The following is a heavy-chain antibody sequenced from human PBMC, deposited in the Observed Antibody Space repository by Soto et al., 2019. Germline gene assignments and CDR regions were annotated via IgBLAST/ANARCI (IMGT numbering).Heavy chain of an antibody. J-gene: IGHJ6*02. D-gene: IGHD3-22*01. CDR3: ARDSSSYYYDSSGYYYKYYYGMDV. V-gene: IGHV4-4*02. CDR2: IYHSGST. CDR1: GGSISSSNW. Sequence: SETLSLTCAVSGGSISSSNWWSWVRQPPGKGLEWIGEIYHSGSTNYNPSLKSRVTISVEKSKNQFSLKLSSVTAADTAVYYCARDSSSYYYDSSGYYYKYYYGMDVWGQGTTVTVSS.